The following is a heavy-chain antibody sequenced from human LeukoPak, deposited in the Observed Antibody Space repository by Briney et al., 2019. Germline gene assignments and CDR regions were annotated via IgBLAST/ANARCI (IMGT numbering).Heavy chain of an antibody. D-gene: IGHD2-8*01. Sequence: PGGSLRLSCAASGFSVSRTYMSWVRQAPGEGLQYVSAISSAGGTTYYADSVKGRFTISRDNSKNTLYLHMNSLRAEDTAVYSCARGDSLMVYAIEFDYWGQGTLVTVSS. J-gene: IGHJ4*02. CDR3: ARGDSLMVYAIEFDY. CDR2: ISSAGGTT. CDR1: GFSVSRTY. V-gene: IGHV3-64*04.